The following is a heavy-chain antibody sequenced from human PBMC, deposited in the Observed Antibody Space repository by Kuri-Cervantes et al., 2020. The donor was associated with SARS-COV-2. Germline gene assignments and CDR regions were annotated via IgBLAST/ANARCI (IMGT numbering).Heavy chain of an antibody. CDR3: ARGGAYDFWSGYYYEGIPFDY. CDR2: ISGSGGST. J-gene: IGHJ4*02. Sequence: GESLKISCAASGFTFRSYWMSWVRQAPGKGLEWVSAISGSGGSTYYADSVKGRFTISRDNSKNTLYLQMNSLRAEDTAVYYCARGGAYDFWSGYYYEGIPFDYRGQGTLVTVSS. D-gene: IGHD3-3*01. V-gene: IGHV3-23*01. CDR1: GFTFRSYW.